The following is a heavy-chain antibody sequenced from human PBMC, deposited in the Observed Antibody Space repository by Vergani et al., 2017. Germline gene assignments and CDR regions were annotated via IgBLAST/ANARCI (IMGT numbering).Heavy chain of an antibody. CDR2: IKSKTDGGTT. CDR1: GFTFSNAW. V-gene: IGHV3-15*01. Sequence: EVQLVESGGGLVKPGGSLRLSCAASGFTFSNAWMSWVRQAPGKGLEWVGRIKSKTDGGTTDYAAPVKGRFTISRDDSKNTLYLQMNSLKTEDTAVYYCAKEKYSSSWKHMFDYWGQGTLVTVSS. CDR3: AKEKYSSSWKHMFDY. J-gene: IGHJ4*02. D-gene: IGHD6-13*01.